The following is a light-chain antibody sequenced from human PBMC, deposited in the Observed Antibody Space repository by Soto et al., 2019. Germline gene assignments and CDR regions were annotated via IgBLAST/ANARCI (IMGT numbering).Light chain of an antibody. CDR3: SSFTSSITSV. Sequence: QSVLTPPASVSGSPGQSFTISFTGTTRNVVGYNSVSCYRRDPGKAPTLMIYDVTNRPSGVSNRFSGSKSGTTASLTISGLQPDDEADYYCSSFTSSITSVYGSGPKVTVL. V-gene: IGLV2-14*01. J-gene: IGLJ1*01. CDR2: DVT. CDR1: TRNVVGYNS.